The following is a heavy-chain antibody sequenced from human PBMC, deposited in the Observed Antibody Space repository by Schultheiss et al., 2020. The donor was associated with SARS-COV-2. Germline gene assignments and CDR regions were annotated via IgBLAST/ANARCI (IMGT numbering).Heavy chain of an antibody. D-gene: IGHD3-9*01. Sequence: SETLSLTCTVSGGSISSGGYYWSWIRQHPGKGLEWIGYIYYSGSTHYNPSLKSRVTISVDTSKNQFSLKLSSVTAADTAVYYCARHDWYGAFLDYWGQGTLVTVSS. CDR3: ARHDWYGAFLDY. CDR1: GGSISSGGYY. J-gene: IGHJ4*02. V-gene: IGHV4-39*01. CDR2: IYYSGST.